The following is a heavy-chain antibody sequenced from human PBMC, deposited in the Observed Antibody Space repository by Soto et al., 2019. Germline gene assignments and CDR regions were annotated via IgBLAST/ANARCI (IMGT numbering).Heavy chain of an antibody. CDR3: ARGHYDSSGYFDY. J-gene: IGHJ4*02. Sequence: GGSLRLSCAASGFTFSSYSMNWVRQAPGKGLEWVSSISSSSSYIYYADSVKGRFTISRDNAKNSLYLQMNSLRAEDTAVYYRARGHYDSSGYFDYWGQGTLVTVSS. CDR1: GFTFSSYS. D-gene: IGHD3-22*01. V-gene: IGHV3-21*01. CDR2: ISSSSSYI.